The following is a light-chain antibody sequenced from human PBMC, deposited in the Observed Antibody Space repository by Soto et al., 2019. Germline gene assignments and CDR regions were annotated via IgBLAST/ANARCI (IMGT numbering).Light chain of an antibody. J-gene: IGKJ5*01. CDR2: DAS. CDR3: QQYESLPLT. Sequence: DIVMTQSPDSLAVSLGERATINCKSSQSVLYSSNNKNYLAWYQQKPGKAPMLLIYDASDLETGVSSRFSGSGSGTGFTFTISSLQPEDFATYYCQQYESLPLTFGQGTDWRL. V-gene: IGKV4-1*01. CDR1: QSVLYSSNNKNY.